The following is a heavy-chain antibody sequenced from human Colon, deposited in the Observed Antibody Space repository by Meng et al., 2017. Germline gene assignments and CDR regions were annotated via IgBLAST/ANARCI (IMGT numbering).Heavy chain of an antibody. CDR1: GGSVSSGSYY. CDR2: IYYTGST. J-gene: IGHJ4*02. Sequence: QGQRQRSGPGLGRPSETLSLTCTVSGGSVSSGSYYWSWIRQPPGKGLEWIGYIYYTGSTNYNPSLKSRVTISVDTSKNQFSLKLSSVTAADTAVYYCARGPLDYWGQGTLVTVSS. V-gene: IGHV4-61*01. CDR3: ARGPLDY.